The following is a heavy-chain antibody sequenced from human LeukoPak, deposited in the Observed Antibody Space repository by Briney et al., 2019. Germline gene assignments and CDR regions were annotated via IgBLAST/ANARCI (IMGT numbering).Heavy chain of an antibody. J-gene: IGHJ4*02. D-gene: IGHD3-22*01. V-gene: IGHV1-2*02. Sequence: ASVTVSCKASGYTFTGYYMHWVRQAPGQGLEWMGWINPNSGGTNYAQKFQGRVTMTRDTSISTAYMELSRLRSDDTAVYYCASDSYYYDSSGYQYYFDYWGQGTPVTVSS. CDR3: ASDSYYYDSSGYQYYFDY. CDR1: GYTFTGYY. CDR2: INPNSGGT.